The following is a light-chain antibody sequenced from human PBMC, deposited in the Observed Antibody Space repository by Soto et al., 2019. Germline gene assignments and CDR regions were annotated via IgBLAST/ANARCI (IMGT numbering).Light chain of an antibody. CDR2: GAS. V-gene: IGKV3D-15*01. Sequence: EIVMTQSPATLSVSPGERATLSCRASQSVSSNLAWYQQKPGQAPRLLIYGASIRATGIPARFSGSGSGTEFTLTISSLQSADFAVYYCQQYNNLPPLTFGGGTKVEIK. J-gene: IGKJ4*01. CDR3: QQYNNLPPLT. CDR1: QSVSSN.